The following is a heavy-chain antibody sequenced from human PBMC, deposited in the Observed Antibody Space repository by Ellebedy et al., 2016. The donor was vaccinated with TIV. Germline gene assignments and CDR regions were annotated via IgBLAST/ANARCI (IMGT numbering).Heavy chain of an antibody. CDR1: GGSIGSGGHY. D-gene: IGHD3-3*01. CDR3: ARSLLSHEKSGYFDH. J-gene: IGHJ4*02. Sequence: LRLSCTVSGGSIGSGGHYWSWIRQRPGMGLEWIGSIYYSGTTYYTPSLRSRVAISVATSKNQFSLTLRSVTAADTAVYYCARSLLSHEKSGYFDHWGRGTPVTVSS. V-gene: IGHV4-31*03. CDR2: IYYSGTT.